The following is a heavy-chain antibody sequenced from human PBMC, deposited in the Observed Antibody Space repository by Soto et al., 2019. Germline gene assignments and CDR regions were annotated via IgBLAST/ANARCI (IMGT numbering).Heavy chain of an antibody. CDR2: INVSGGST. CDR1: GFTFTSYA. Sequence: GGSLRLSCAASGFTFTSYAMSWVRQAPGKGLEWVSVINVSGGSTYYADSVTGRFTISRDNAKNTVYLEMNSLRVEDTAKYYCVKKSIDIPGWLDPWGLGTLVTV. J-gene: IGHJ5*02. V-gene: IGHV3-23*01. CDR3: VKKSIDIPGWLDP. D-gene: IGHD3-9*01.